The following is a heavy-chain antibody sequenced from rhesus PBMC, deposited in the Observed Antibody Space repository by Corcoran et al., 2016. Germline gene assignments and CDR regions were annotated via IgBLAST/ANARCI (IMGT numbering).Heavy chain of an antibody. CDR3: ARDLWRLGGFFDY. V-gene: IGHV1-200*01. J-gene: IGHJ4*01. D-gene: IGHD6-31*01. CDR1: GYTFTSYY. CDR2: INPSNGNT. Sequence: QVQLVQSGAEVKKPGTSVKLSCKASGYTFTSYYINWVRQAPGQVLEWMGWINPSNGNTDYAQKFQGRVTMTRDTSTNTAYMELNSLRSEDTAAYYCARDLWRLGGFFDYWGQGVLVTVSS.